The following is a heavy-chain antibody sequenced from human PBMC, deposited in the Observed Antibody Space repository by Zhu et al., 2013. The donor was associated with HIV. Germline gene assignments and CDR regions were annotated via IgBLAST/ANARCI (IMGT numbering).Heavy chain of an antibody. CDR2: IIPIFGTA. CDR1: GGTFSSYA. J-gene: IGHJ4*02. V-gene: IGHV1-69*01. D-gene: IGHD6-19*01. CDR3: ARDHSLAVAGNQFDY. Sequence: QVQLVQSGAEVKKPGSSVKVSCKASGGTFSSYAISWVRQAPGQGLEWMGGIIPIFGTANYAQKFQGRVTITADESTSTAYMELRSLRSDDTAVYYCARDHSLAVAGNQFDYWGQGTLVTVSS.